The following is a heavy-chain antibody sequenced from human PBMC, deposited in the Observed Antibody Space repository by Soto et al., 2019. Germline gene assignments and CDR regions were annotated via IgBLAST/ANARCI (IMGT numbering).Heavy chain of an antibody. CDR3: TIRPALWAFDI. Sequence: PGGSLRLSCAASGFTFSGSAMHWVRQSSGKGMELVGRIRIKXNSYATAYDASVKGRFTISRDDSNNTAYLQMNSLKTEDTAVYYCTIRPALWAFDIWGQGTMVTVSS. D-gene: IGHD2-2*01. V-gene: IGHV3-73*01. CDR2: IRIKXNSYAT. CDR1: GFTFSGSA. J-gene: IGHJ3*02.